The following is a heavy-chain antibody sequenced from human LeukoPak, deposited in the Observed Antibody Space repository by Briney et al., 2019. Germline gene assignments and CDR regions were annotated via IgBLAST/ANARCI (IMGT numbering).Heavy chain of an antibody. D-gene: IGHD3-22*01. CDR2: TYYRSKWYN. CDR1: GDSVSSNSAA. V-gene: IGHV6-1*01. Sequence: SQTLSLTCAISGDSVSSNSAAWNWIRQSPSRGLEWLGRTYYRSKWYNDYAVSVKSRITINPDTSKNQFSLQLNSVTPEDTVVYYCARATYYYDSSPHFDYWGQGTLVTVSS. J-gene: IGHJ4*02. CDR3: ARATYYYDSSPHFDY.